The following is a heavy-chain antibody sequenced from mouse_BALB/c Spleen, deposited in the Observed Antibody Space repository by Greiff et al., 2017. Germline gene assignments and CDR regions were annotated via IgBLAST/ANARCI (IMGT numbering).Heavy chain of an antibody. Sequence: EVKVEESGGGLVKPGGSLKLSCAASGFTFSSYAMSWVRQTPEKRLEWVASISSGGSTYYPDSVKGRFTISRDNARNILYLQMSSLKSEDTAMYYCARHGTETCFDYWGQVTTLTVSA. CDR1: GFTFSSYA. J-gene: IGHJ2*01. CDR3: ARHGTETCFDY. D-gene: IGHD4-1*01. CDR2: ISSGGST. V-gene: IGHV5-6-5*01.